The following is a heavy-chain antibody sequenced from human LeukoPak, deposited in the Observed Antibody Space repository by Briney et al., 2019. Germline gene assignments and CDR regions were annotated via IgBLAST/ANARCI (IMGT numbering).Heavy chain of an antibody. CDR2: IYYSGST. J-gene: IGHJ3*02. Sequence: SGTLSLTCTVSGVSIISSNSYWGWIRQPPGKGLEWIGSIYYSGSTYYNPSLKSRVTISVDTSKNQFSLKLSSVTAADTAVYYCARRNDRSAHAFDIWGQGTMVTVSS. D-gene: IGHD3-22*01. V-gene: IGHV4-39*01. CDR1: GVSIISSNSY. CDR3: ARRNDRSAHAFDI.